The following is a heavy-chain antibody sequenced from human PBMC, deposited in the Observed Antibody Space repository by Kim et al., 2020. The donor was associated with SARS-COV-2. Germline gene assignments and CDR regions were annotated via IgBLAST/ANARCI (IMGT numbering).Heavy chain of an antibody. J-gene: IGHJ3*02. CDR3: ARPGGDAFDI. Sequence: YIYYADSVKGRFTISRDNAKNSLYLHMNSLRAEDTAVYYCARPGGDAFDIWGQGTMVTVSS. CDR2: YI. D-gene: IGHD1-26*01. V-gene: IGHV3-21*01.